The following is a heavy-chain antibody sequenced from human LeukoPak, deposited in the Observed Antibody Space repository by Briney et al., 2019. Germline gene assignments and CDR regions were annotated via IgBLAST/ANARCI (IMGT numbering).Heavy chain of an antibody. J-gene: IGHJ6*03. V-gene: IGHV4-59*01. D-gene: IGHD6-19*01. Sequence: PSETLSLTCTVSGGSISSYYWSWIRQPPGKGLEWIGYIYYSGSTNYNPSLKSRVTISVDTSKNQFSLKLSSVTAADTAVYYCAKQSPSVRSGYSSGWYGYYHYYMDVWGKGTTVTVSS. CDR2: IYYSGST. CDR3: AKQSPSVRSGYSSGWYGYYHYYMDV. CDR1: GGSISSYY.